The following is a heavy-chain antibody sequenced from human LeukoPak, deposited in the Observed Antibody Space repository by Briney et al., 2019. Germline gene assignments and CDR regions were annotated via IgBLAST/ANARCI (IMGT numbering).Heavy chain of an antibody. V-gene: IGHV1-69*13. CDR2: IIPIFGTA. CDR3: ARGGITMIVVARDWFDP. J-gene: IGHJ5*02. D-gene: IGHD3-22*01. Sequence: SVKVSCKASGGTFSSYAISWVRQAPGQGLEWMGGIIPIFGTANYAQKFQGRVTITADESTSTAYMELSSLRSEDTAVYYCARGGITMIVVARDWFDPWGQGTLVTVSS. CDR1: GGTFSSYA.